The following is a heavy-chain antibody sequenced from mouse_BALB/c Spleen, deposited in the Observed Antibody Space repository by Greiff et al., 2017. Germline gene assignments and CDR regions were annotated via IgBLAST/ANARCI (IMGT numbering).Heavy chain of an antibody. D-gene: IGHD2-1*01. CDR1: GFTFSSYA. CDR3: ARRGGNDYFDY. V-gene: IGHV5-6-5*01. Sequence: EVQLVESGGGLVKPGGSLKLSCAASGFTFSSYAMSWVRQTPEKRLEWVASISSGGSTYYPDSVKGRFTISRDNARNILYLQMSSLRSEDTAMYYCARRGGNDYFDYWGQGTTLTVSS. J-gene: IGHJ2*01. CDR2: ISSGGST.